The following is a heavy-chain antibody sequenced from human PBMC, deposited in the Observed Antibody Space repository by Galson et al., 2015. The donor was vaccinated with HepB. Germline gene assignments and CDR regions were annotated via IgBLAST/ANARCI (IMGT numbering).Heavy chain of an antibody. CDR3: AKEGSSWSLDY. V-gene: IGHV3-30*18. CDR2: ISYDGSNK. J-gene: IGHJ4*02. Sequence: SLRLSCAASGFTFSSYGMHWVRQAPGKGLEWVAVISYDGSNKYYADSVKGRFTISRDNSKNTLYLQMNSLRAEDTAVYYCAKEGSSWSLDYWGQGTLVTVSS. CDR1: GFTFSSYG. D-gene: IGHD6-13*01.